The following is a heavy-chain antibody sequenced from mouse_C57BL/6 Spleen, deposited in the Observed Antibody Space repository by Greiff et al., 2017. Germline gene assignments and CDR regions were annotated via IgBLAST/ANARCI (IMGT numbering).Heavy chain of an antibody. Sequence: EVQLQQSGPELVKPGASVKISCKASGYTFTDYYMNWVKQSHGKSLEWIGDINPNNGGTSYNQKFKGKATLTVDKSSSTAYMELRSLTSEDSAVYYCAREGDSSGSADWGQGTLVTVSA. CDR1: GYTFTDYY. CDR3: AREGDSSGSAD. J-gene: IGHJ3*01. CDR2: INPNNGGT. V-gene: IGHV1-26*01. D-gene: IGHD3-2*02.